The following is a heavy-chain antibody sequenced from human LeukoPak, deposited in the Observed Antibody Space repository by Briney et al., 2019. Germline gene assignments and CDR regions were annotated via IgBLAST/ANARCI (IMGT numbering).Heavy chain of an antibody. CDR3: ARVPGLAGKYYYYYYYMDV. CDR2: IIPIFGTA. CDR1: GGTFSSYA. Sequence: SLKVSCKASGGTFSSYAISWVRQAPGQGLEWMGGIIPIFGTANYAQKFQGRVTITTDESTSTAYMELSSLRSEDTAVYYCARVPGLAGKYYYYYYYMDVWGKGTTVTVSS. D-gene: IGHD6-19*01. V-gene: IGHV1-69*05. J-gene: IGHJ6*03.